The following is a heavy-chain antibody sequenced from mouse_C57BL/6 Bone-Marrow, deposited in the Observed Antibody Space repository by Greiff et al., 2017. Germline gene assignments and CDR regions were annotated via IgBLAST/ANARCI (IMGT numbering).Heavy chain of an antibody. CDR1: GYAFSSSW. J-gene: IGHJ4*01. CDR3: ARNHYYGSSYGSAMDY. CDR2: IYPGDGDT. V-gene: IGHV1-82*01. Sequence: QVQLQQSGPELVKPGASVKISCKASGYAFSSSWMNWVKQRPGKGLEWIGRIYPGDGDTNYNGKFKGKATLTADKSSSTAYMQLSSLTSEDSAVYFCARNHYYGSSYGSAMDYWGQGTSVTVSS. D-gene: IGHD1-1*01.